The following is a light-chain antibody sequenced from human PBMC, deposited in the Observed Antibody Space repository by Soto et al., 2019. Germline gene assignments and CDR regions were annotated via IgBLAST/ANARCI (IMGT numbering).Light chain of an antibody. J-gene: IGKJ1*01. Sequence: EIVLTQSPGTLSLSPGERATLSCRASQGVSSRYLAWYQQKPGQAPRLLMYGASSRATDIPDRFSGSGSGTDFTLTISRLESEDVAVYYCQQYGTSPMTFGQGTKVEVK. CDR3: QQYGTSPMT. CDR1: QGVSSRY. CDR2: GAS. V-gene: IGKV3-20*01.